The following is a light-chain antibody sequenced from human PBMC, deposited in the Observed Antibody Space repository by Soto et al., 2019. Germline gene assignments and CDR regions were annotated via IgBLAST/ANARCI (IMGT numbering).Light chain of an antibody. CDR2: DAS. V-gene: IGKV3-11*01. Sequence: EIVLTQSPATLSLSPGERATLSCRASQSVSSYLDWLQQKPGQAPRLLIYDASNRATGIPARFSGSGSGTDFTLTITSLDPEDIAIYYCHQRSDWPLTFGGGTKVEIK. CDR1: QSVSSY. CDR3: HQRSDWPLT. J-gene: IGKJ4*01.